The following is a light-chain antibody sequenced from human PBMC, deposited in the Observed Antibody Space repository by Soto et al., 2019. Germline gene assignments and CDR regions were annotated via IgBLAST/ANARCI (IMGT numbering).Light chain of an antibody. V-gene: IGLV2-8*01. CDR3: RSYAGSNNYVV. Sequence: QSVLTQPPSASGSPGQSVTISCTGTSSDVGGYNYVSWYQQHPGKAPKLMIYEVTKRPSGVPDRFSGSKSGSTASLTVSGLQAEDEADYYCRSYAGSNNYVVFGGGTKLTVL. CDR1: SSDVGGYNY. CDR2: EVT. J-gene: IGLJ2*01.